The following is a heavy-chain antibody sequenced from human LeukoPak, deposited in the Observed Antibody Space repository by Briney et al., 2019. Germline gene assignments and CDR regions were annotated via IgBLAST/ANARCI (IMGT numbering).Heavy chain of an antibody. CDR2: ISYDGTNK. D-gene: IGHD2-15*01. CDR3: ARDRRMEGGYYFDY. V-gene: IGHV3-30*03. CDR1: GFSFSSYG. Sequence: PGGSLRLSCAASGFSFSSYGMHWVRQAPGKGLEWVAVISYDGTNKYYGDSVKGRFTISRDNSTNTLYLQMNSLRVEDTAVYYCARDRRMEGGYYFDYWGQGTLVTVSS. J-gene: IGHJ4*02.